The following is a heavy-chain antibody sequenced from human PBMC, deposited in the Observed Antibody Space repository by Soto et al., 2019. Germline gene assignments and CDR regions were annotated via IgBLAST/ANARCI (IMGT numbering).Heavy chain of an antibody. D-gene: IGHD6-19*01. CDR2: TYYRSKWYN. Sequence: SQTLSLTCAIPGDGVSSTTAAWNWIRQSPSRGLEWLGRTYYRSKWYNDYAVSVQSRISINPHTSKNQFSLQLNSVTPEDTAVYYCARDPGIAVAGGGLDYWGQGTLVTVS. CDR1: GDGVSSTTAA. V-gene: IGHV6-1*01. CDR3: ARDPGIAVAGGGLDY. J-gene: IGHJ4*02.